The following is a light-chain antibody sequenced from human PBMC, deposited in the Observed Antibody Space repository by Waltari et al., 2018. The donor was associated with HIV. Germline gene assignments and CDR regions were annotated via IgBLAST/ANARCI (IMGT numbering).Light chain of an antibody. Sequence: DTQLTQSPPFLSASVGDRVTITCRASQGIAGYLAWYQQKPGKPPNLLIYETSTLQNGVPSRFSGSGSGTEFTLTISSLQPEDFTTYYCQQLNTYPPTFGGRTKVEIK. CDR1: QGIAGY. J-gene: IGKJ4*01. V-gene: IGKV1-9*01. CDR2: ETS. CDR3: QQLNTYPPT.